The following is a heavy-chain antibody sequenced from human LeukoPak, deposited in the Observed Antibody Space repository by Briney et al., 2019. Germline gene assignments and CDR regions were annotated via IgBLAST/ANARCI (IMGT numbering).Heavy chain of an antibody. Sequence: PGGSLTLSCAASGFNLADHAMRWVRQAPGKGLEWVSAISGISDSTTIYADSVKGRFAVSRDNSRNTLFLQMNSLRAEDTAVYYCAKNYASGRGVPYAMDVWGQGTTVTVAS. CDR2: ISGISDSTT. D-gene: IGHD3-10*01. J-gene: IGHJ6*02. CDR3: AKNYASGRGVPYAMDV. V-gene: IGHV3-23*01. CDR1: GFNLADHA.